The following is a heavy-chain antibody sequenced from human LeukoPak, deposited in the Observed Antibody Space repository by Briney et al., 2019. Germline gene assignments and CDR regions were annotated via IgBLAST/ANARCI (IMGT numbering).Heavy chain of an antibody. CDR3: ARKTDHRAGGDY. V-gene: IGHV3-66*01. D-gene: IGHD3-16*01. CDR1: GFTFGNYA. CDR2: IYSVGTT. J-gene: IGHJ4*02. Sequence: GGSLRLSCAASGFTFGNYAMSWVRQAPGKGLEWVSLIYSVGTTAYADSVKGRFTVSRDNSKNTLYLQMNSLRAEDTAIYYCARKTDHRAGGDYWGQGTLVTVSS.